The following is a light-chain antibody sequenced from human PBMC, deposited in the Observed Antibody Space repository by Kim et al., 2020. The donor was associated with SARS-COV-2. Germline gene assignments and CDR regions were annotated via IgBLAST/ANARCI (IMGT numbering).Light chain of an antibody. J-gene: IGKJ1*01. CDR2: DAS. CDR1: QSISSW. CDR3: QQYSRSPT. V-gene: IGKV1-5*01. Sequence: DIQMTQSPSTLSASLGDRVTITCRASQSISSWLAWYQHKPGKAPALLIYDASSLESGVPSRFSGSGSGTEFTLTISSLQPDDVASYYCQQYSRSPTFGQGTKVDIK.